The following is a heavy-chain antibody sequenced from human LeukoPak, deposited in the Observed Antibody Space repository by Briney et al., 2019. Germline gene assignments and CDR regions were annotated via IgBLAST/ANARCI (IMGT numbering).Heavy chain of an antibody. Sequence: SETLSLTCTVSGGSISSYYWSWIRQPPGKGLEWIGYIYYSGSTNYNPSLKSRVTISVDTSKNQFSLKLSSVTAADTAVYYCARAVGGQLVAWFDPWGQGTLVTVSS. CDR3: ARAVGGQLVAWFDP. CDR2: IYYSGST. J-gene: IGHJ5*02. V-gene: IGHV4-59*01. D-gene: IGHD6-6*01. CDR1: GGSISSYY.